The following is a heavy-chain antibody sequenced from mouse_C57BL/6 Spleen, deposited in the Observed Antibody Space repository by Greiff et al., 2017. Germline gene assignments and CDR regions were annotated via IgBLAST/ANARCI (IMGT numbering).Heavy chain of an antibody. Sequence: QVQLQQSGAELVKPGASVKMSCKASGYPFNTYPIEWMKQNHGKSLEWIGNFHHYNNDTKYNEKFKGNATLTVEKSSSTVYLELSRLTSDDSAVYYCARGETASYFDYWGQGTTLTVSS. CDR1: GYPFNTYP. J-gene: IGHJ2*01. V-gene: IGHV1-47*01. CDR2: FHHYNNDT. CDR3: ARGETASYFDY. D-gene: IGHD6-1*02.